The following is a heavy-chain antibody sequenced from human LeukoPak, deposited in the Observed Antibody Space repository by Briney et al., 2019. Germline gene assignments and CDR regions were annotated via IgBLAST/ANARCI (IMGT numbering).Heavy chain of an antibody. J-gene: IGHJ4*02. CDR2: IKSKTDGGTT. CDR1: GFTLSNAW. V-gene: IGHV3-15*01. D-gene: IGHD5-18*01. CDR3: TTDRLGYSYAPEN. Sequence: GGSLRLSCAASGFTLSNAWMSWVRQAPGKGLEWVGRIKSKTDGGTTDYAAPVKGRFTISRDDSKNTLYLQMNSLKTEDTAVYYCTTDRLGYSYAPENWGQGTLVTVSS.